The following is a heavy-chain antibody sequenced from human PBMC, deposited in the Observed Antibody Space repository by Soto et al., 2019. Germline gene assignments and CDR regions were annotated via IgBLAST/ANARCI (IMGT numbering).Heavy chain of an antibody. Sequence: PSETLSLTCAVSGGSICSGGYSWSWIRQPPGKGLEWIGHIFDSGTTYTNPSLRSQVAISLDTSKNHFSLTLSSVTAADTAVYYCARGPSGDKVHYWGQGALVTSPQ. CDR3: ARGPSGDKVHY. D-gene: IGHD7-27*01. CDR1: GGSICSGGYS. V-gene: IGHV4-30-2*05. J-gene: IGHJ4*02. CDR2: IFDSGTT.